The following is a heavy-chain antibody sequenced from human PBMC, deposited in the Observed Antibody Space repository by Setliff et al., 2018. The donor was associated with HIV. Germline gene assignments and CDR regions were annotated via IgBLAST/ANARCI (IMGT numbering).Heavy chain of an antibody. CDR1: GDSISTDY. D-gene: IGHD5-18*01. J-gene: IGHJ5*02. V-gene: IGHV4-4*09. Sequence: SETLSLTCTVSGDSISTDYWTWIRQPPGKGLEWIGYIYNSASTSYNPSLKSRVTMSVDKSKNQFSLRLSSVTAADTSVYYCARRWGIRGYSSWGQGTLVTVSS. CDR3: ARRWGIRGYSS. CDR2: IYNSAST.